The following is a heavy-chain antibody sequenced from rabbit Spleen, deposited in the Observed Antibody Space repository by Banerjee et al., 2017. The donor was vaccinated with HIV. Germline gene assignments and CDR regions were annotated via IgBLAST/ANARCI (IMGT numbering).Heavy chain of an antibody. J-gene: IGHJ4*01. Sequence: QSLEESGGDLVKPGASLTLTCTASGFDLSSYWMCWVRQAPGKGLEWIACIDSGSSGFTYFATRAKGRFTCSKTSSTTVTLQMTSLTAADTATYFCASAYSDIYFSLWGPGTLVTVS. CDR3: ASAYSDIYFSL. CDR2: IDSGSSGFT. CDR1: GFDLSSYW. D-gene: IGHD6-1*01. V-gene: IGHV1S40*01.